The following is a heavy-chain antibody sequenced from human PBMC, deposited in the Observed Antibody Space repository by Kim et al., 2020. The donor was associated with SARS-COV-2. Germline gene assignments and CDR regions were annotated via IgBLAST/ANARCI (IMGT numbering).Heavy chain of an antibody. Sequence: ASVKVSCKASGYTFTGYYMHWVRQAPGQGLEWMGWINPNSGGTNYAQKFQGRVTMTRDTSISTAYMELSRLRSDDTAVYYCARERHRYFKTHDAFDIWGQGTMVTVSS. CDR2: INPNSGGT. CDR3: ARERHRYFKTHDAFDI. J-gene: IGHJ3*02. CDR1: GYTFTGYY. D-gene: IGHD1-1*01. V-gene: IGHV1-2*02.